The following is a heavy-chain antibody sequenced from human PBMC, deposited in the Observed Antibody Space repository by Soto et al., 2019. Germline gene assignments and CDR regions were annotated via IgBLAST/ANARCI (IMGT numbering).Heavy chain of an antibody. V-gene: IGHV1-69*01. CDR3: ASTRGIAVVRERVSYYGMDV. CDR1: GGTFSSYA. CDR2: IIPIFGTA. Sequence: QVQLVQSGAEVKKPGSSVKVSCKASGGTFSSYAISWVRQSPGQGLEWMAGIIPIFGTANYAQKFQGRVTITADESTSTAYMELSSLRSEDTAVYYCASTRGIAVVRERVSYYGMDVWGQGTTVTVS. J-gene: IGHJ6*02. D-gene: IGHD6-19*01.